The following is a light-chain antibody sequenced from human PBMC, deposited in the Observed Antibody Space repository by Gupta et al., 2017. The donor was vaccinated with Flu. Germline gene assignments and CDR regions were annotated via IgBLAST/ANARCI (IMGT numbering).Light chain of an antibody. J-gene: IGKJ4*01. CDR3: QQRSFWPIT. V-gene: IGKV3-11*01. CDR1: ESIGNF. Sequence: EIVLTQSPVTLSLSPGGTVTLSCRASESIGNFLTWLQQKPGQAPRLLIYDASKRATGIPARFSGGGSGTDFTLTITSLEPEDFAIYYCQQRSFWPITFGRGTKVEIK. CDR2: DAS.